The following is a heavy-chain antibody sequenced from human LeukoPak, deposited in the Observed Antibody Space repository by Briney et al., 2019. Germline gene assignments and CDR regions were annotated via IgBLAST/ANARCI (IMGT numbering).Heavy chain of an antibody. CDR2: IYTTGTT. Sequence: SETLSHTCTVSSGSISSYYWGWVRQPPGKGLEWIGRIYTTGTTHYNPSLKSRVTMSVDTSTNQFSLNLRSMTAADTAVYYCGRQGYTASYYFLDYWSQGTLVTVS. CDR1: SGSISSYY. D-gene: IGHD1-26*01. J-gene: IGHJ4*02. V-gene: IGHV4-4*07. CDR3: GRQGYTASYYFLDY.